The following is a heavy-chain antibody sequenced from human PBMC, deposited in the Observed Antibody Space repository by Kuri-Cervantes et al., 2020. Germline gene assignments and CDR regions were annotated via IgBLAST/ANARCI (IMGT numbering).Heavy chain of an antibody. V-gene: IGHV1-69*05. J-gene: IGHJ3*02. CDR1: GYTFTSYG. D-gene: IGHD3-10*01. CDR3: ARGGEVLLWFGETGDAFDI. Sequence: SVKVSCKASGYTFTSYGISWVRQAPGQGLEWMGGIIPIFGTANYAQKFQGRVTITRDTSASTAYMELSSLRSEDTAVYYCARGGEVLLWFGETGDAFDIWGQGTMVTVSS. CDR2: IIPIFGTA.